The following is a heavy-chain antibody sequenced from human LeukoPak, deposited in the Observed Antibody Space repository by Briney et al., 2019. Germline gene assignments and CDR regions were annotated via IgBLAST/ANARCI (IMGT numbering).Heavy chain of an antibody. CDR3: ARGNGPGSFIIDY. V-gene: IGHV3-48*01. D-gene: IGHD3-10*01. CDR2: IDSSSSSI. CDR1: GFIFTSHS. Sequence: GGSLRLSCAASGFIFTSHSMNGVRQAPGKGLEWVSFIDSSSSSIHYADSVRGRFTISRDNAKNLLYLQMNSLRAEDTAEYFCARGNGPGSFIIDYWGQGTLVAASS. J-gene: IGHJ4*02.